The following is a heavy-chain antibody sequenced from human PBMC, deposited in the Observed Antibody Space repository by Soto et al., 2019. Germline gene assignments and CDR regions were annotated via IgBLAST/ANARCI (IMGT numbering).Heavy chain of an antibody. D-gene: IGHD3-10*01. J-gene: IGHJ6*02. CDR2: IIPIFGTA. CDR1: GGTFSSYA. Sequence: SVKVSCKASGGTFSSYAISWVRQAPGQGLEWMGGIIPIFGTANYTQKFQGRVTITADESTSTAYMELSSLRSEDMAVYYCARASSTLLWFGEYYYYYGMDVWGQGTTVTVSS. V-gene: IGHV1-69*13. CDR3: ARASSTLLWFGEYYYYYGMDV.